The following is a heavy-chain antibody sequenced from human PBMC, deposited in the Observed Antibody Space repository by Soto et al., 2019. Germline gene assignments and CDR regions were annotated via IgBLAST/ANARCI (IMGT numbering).Heavy chain of an antibody. CDR2: ISSSSSYI. CDR1: GFTFSSYS. J-gene: IGHJ4*02. D-gene: IGHD3-22*01. CDR3: ARDTYYYDSSGYLRVLDY. V-gene: IGHV3-21*01. Sequence: GGSLRLSCAASGFTFSSYSMNWVRQAPGKGLEWVSSISSSSSYIYYADSVKGRFTISRDNAKNSLYLQMNSLRAEDTAVYYCARDTYYYDSSGYLRVLDYWGQGTLVTVSS.